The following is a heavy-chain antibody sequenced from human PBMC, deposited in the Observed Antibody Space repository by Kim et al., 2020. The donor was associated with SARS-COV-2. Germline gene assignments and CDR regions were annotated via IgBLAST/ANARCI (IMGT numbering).Heavy chain of an antibody. D-gene: IGHD3-3*01. CDR3: TTEGAAYYDFWSGYTTFDY. Sequence: GGSLRLSCAASGFTFSNAWMSWVRQAPGKGLEWVGRIKSKTDGGTTDYAAPVKGRFTISRDDSKNTLYLQMNSLKTEDTAVYYCTTEGAAYYDFWSGYTTFDYWGQGTLVTVSS. CDR1: GFTFSNAW. CDR2: IKSKTDGGTT. V-gene: IGHV3-15*01. J-gene: IGHJ4*02.